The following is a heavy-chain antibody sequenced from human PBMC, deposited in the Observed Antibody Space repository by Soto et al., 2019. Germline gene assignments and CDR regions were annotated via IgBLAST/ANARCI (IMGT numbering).Heavy chain of an antibody. Sequence: EVQLVESGGGLVQPGGSLKLSCAASGFTFSGAAMHWVRQASGKGLEWVGRIRSKPNNYATEYAASVKGRFTISRDDSKTTAYLEVNSLKTEDTAVYYCTRFAMTRNWYFALWGRGTLVTVSS. J-gene: IGHJ2*01. CDR2: IRSKPNNYAT. CDR3: TRFAMTRNWYFAL. V-gene: IGHV3-73*02. CDR1: GFTFSGAA. D-gene: IGHD4-17*01.